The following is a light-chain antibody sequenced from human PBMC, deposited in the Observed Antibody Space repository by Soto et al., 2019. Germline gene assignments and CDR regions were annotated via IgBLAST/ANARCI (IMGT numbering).Light chain of an antibody. CDR2: GAY. V-gene: IGKV3-20*01. J-gene: IGKJ3*01. Sequence: DIVMTQSPDSLAVSLGEMATLSCRTSPTMITPYLSWYQQKPGQAPRLLIHGAYTRAPGIPDRFSGSGSGTDFTLTINRVEPEDSAVYYCLQYGRSPTFGPGTKVDIK. CDR1: PTMITPY. CDR3: LQYGRSPT.